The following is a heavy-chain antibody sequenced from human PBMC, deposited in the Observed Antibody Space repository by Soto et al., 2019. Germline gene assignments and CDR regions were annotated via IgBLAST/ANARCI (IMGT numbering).Heavy chain of an antibody. CDR3: ARDHVAARILSGGYYYGLDV. V-gene: IGHV3-48*02. J-gene: IGHJ6*02. CDR2: ISSSSSTM. D-gene: IGHD6-6*01. Sequence: PGGSLRLSCAASGFTFSNYGMNWVRQAPGKGLEWLSYISSSSSTMYYADSVKGRFTISRDNAKNSLFLQMNSLRDEDTAIYYCARDHVAARILSGGYYYGLDVWGQGTTVTV. CDR1: GFTFSNYG.